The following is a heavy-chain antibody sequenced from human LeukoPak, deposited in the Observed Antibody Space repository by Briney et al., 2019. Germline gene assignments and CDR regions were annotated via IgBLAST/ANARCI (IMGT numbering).Heavy chain of an antibody. J-gene: IGHJ4*02. V-gene: IGHV1-8*01. CDR1: GYTFTSYD. CDR3: SSGSYYPFDY. CDR2: MNPNSSNT. D-gene: IGHD3-10*01. Sequence: ASVKVSCKASGYTFTSYDINWVRQATGQGLEWMGWMNPNSSNTGYAQKFQGRVTMTRNTSISTAYMELSSLRSEDTAVYYCSSGSYYPFDYWGQGTLVTVSS.